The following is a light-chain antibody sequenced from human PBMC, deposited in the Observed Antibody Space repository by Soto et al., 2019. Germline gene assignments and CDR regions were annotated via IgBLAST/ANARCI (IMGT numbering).Light chain of an antibody. V-gene: IGKV1-39*01. CDR1: QSIRYY. Sequence: DIQMTQSPSSLSASVGDRVSITCRASQSIRYYLNWYQQKPGKAPKLLINAASILQSGVPSRFSGSGSGTDFTLTISSLQPEDSATYYCQQSYSNAITFGQGTRLEIK. CDR2: AAS. CDR3: QQSYSNAIT. J-gene: IGKJ5*01.